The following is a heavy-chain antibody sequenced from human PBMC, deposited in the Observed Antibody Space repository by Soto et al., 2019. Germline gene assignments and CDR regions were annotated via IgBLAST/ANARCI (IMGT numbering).Heavy chain of an antibody. J-gene: IGHJ3*01. V-gene: IGHV3-21*01. CDR2: ISSSSSYI. CDR3: GRDADTAMVRNGGSSWYWADAFDF. CDR1: GFTFSSYS. D-gene: IGHD5-18*01. Sequence: EVQLVESGGGLVKPGGSLRLSCAASGFTFSSYSMNWVRQAPGKGLEWVSSISSSSSYIYYAYSVKGRFTISRDNAKNSLYLKMNSRRAEDTAVYYCGRDADTAMVRNGGSSWYWADAFDFWGQGTMVTVSS.